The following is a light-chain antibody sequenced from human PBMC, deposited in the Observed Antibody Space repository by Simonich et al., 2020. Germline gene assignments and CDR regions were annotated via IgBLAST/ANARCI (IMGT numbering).Light chain of an antibody. J-gene: IGLJ2*01. CDR1: SSDVCGYKY. CDR3: SSYTSSSSVV. CDR2: DVS. V-gene: IGLV2-14*03. Sequence: QSALTQPASGSGSPGQSLTISCTGTSSDVCGYKYVSWYPQHPGKAPNLMIYDVSKRPSVVSNRFSGSKSGNTASLTISGLQAEDEADYYCSSYTSSSSVVFGGGTKLTVL.